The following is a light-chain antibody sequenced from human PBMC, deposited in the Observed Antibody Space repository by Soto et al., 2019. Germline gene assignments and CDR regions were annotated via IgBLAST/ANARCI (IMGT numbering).Light chain of an antibody. J-gene: IGKJ1*01. CDR3: QQSYSTPRT. V-gene: IGKV1-39*01. CDR1: QSISSY. Sequence: DIQMTQSPSSLSASVGDGVTITCRASQSISSYLNWYQQKPGKAPKLLIYAASSLQSGVPSRFSCSGSGTDFTLTISSLQPEDFATYYCQQSYSTPRTFGQGTKV. CDR2: AAS.